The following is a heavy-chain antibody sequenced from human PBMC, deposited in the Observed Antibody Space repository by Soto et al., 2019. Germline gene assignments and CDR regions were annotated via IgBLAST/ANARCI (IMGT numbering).Heavy chain of an antibody. V-gene: IGHV4-31*03. CDR3: AREVGYCDGSTCLSSLYFDF. D-gene: IGHD2-15*01. Sequence: SETLSLTCTVSGGSVSRGAYYWSWVRQHPGKGLEWIGYIYSSGSTYYNPSLKSRVTISVDTSRNQFSLKLNSVTAADTAVYYCAREVGYCDGSTCLSSLYFDFWGQGTPVTVSS. J-gene: IGHJ4*02. CDR2: IYSSGST. CDR1: GGSVSRGAYY.